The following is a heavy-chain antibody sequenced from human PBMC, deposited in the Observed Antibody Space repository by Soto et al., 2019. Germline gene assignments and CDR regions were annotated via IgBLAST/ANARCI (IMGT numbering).Heavy chain of an antibody. CDR2: IYYSGST. Sequence: SETLSLTCTVSGGSISSYYLSWIRQPPGKGLEWIGYIYYSGSTNYNPSLKSRVAISVDTSKNQFSLKLSSVTAADTAVYYCARGVGANYDFWSGYYNYYYYYMDVWGKGTTVTVSS. CDR1: GGSISSYY. V-gene: IGHV4-59*01. D-gene: IGHD3-3*01. CDR3: ARGVGANYDFWSGYYNYYYYYMDV. J-gene: IGHJ6*03.